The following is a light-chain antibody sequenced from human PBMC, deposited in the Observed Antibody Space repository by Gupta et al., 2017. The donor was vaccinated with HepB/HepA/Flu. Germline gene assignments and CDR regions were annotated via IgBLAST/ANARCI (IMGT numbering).Light chain of an antibody. V-gene: IGLV1-40*01. CDR2: GNS. Sequence: QSVLTQPPSVSGAPGQRVTISCTGSSSNIGAGYDVHWYQQLPGTAPKLLIYGNSNRPSGVPDRFSGSKAGTSASLAITGLQAEDEADYYGQSYDSSLSGSYAFGTGTKVTVL. CDR3: QSYDSSLSGSYA. CDR1: SSNIGAGYD. J-gene: IGLJ1*01.